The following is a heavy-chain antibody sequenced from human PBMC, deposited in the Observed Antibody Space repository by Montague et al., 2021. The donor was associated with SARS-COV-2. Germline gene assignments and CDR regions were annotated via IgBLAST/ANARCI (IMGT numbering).Heavy chain of an antibody. CDR2: VYYSGST. CDR1: GGSISSSNLF. D-gene: IGHD6-19*01. J-gene: IGHJ3*02. CDR3: ARNGLCVADNGSDI. V-gene: IGHV4-39*01. Sequence: SETLSLTCTVSGGSISSSNLFWGWIRQPPGKGLEWIGSVYYSGSTYYNPSLKSRITISVDTSKNQFSLRLASVTAADTAVYYCARNGLCVADNGSDIWGHGTMVTVSS.